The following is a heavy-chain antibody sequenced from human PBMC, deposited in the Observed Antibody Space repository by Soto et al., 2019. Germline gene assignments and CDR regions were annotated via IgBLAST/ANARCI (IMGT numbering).Heavy chain of an antibody. CDR1: GYTRTELS. J-gene: IGHJ4*02. CDR3: AIQRRKYYYDKPKGGGFDY. CDR2: FDPEDGET. D-gene: IGHD3-22*01. Sequence: ASVKVSCKVSGYTRTELSMHWVRQAPGKGLEWMGGFDPEDGETIYAQKFQGRVTMTEDTSTDTAYMELSSLRSEDTAVYYCAIQRRKYYYDKPKGGGFDYWGQGTLVTVSS. V-gene: IGHV1-24*01.